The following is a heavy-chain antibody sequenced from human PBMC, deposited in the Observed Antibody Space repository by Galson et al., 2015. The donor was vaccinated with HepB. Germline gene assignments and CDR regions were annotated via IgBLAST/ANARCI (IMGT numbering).Heavy chain of an antibody. D-gene: IGHD3-10*01. CDR1: GFTFSSYW. Sequence: SLRLSCAASGFTFSSYWMSWVRQAPGKGLEWVANIKQDGSEKYYVDSVNGRFTISRDNAKNSLYLQMNSLRAEDTAVYYCARGGARLLWFGELYIFDYWGQGTLVTVSS. CDR2: IKQDGSEK. J-gene: IGHJ4*02. CDR3: ARGGARLLWFGELYIFDY. V-gene: IGHV3-7*03.